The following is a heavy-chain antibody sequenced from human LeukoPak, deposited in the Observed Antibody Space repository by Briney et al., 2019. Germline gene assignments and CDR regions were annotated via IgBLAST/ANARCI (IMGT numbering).Heavy chain of an antibody. D-gene: IGHD5-18*01. V-gene: IGHV3-53*01. CDR3: ARSIRGYSYIFDY. J-gene: IGHJ4*02. Sequence: GSLRLSCAVSGFTVSSNYMSWVRQAPGKGLDWVSVIYSDGSAYYADSVKGRFTISRDNSKNTLYLQMNSLRAEDTAVYYCARSIRGYSYIFDYWGQGTLVTVSS. CDR2: IYSDGSA. CDR1: GFTVSSNY.